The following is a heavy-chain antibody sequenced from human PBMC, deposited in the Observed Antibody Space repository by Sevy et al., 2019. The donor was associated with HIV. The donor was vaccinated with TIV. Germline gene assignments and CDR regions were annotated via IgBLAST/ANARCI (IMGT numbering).Heavy chain of an antibody. CDR2: ISSSSSYI. J-gene: IGHJ4*02. CDR3: AREDSNGVCYSH. V-gene: IGHV3-21*01. CDR1: GITFTIYT. Sequence: GGSLRLSCAASGITFTIYTMNWVRQAPGKGLEWVSSISSSSSYIYYADSVKGRFTISRDNAKSSLYLQMNSLRAEHTAVYYCAREDSNGVCYSHWGQGTLVTVSS. D-gene: IGHD2-8*01.